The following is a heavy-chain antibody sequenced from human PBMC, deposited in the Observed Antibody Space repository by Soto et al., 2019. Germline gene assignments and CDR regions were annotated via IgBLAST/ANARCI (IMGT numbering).Heavy chain of an antibody. Sequence: EVQLVESGGGLVQPGGSLRLSCAASGFTVSSNYMSWVRQAPGKGLEWVSVIYSGGSTYYADSVKGRFTISRHNSKNTLYLQMNSLRAEDTAVYYWARGLVDYGDYVFDYWGQGTLVTVSS. CDR3: ARGLVDYGDYVFDY. V-gene: IGHV3-53*04. CDR2: IYSGGST. CDR1: GFTVSSNY. J-gene: IGHJ4*02. D-gene: IGHD4-17*01.